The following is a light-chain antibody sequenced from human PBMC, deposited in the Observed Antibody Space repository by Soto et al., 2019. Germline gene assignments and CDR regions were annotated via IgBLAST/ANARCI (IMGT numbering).Light chain of an antibody. CDR1: SSNIGSNT. CDR3: QSYDSSLSGYV. CDR2: GNS. V-gene: IGLV1-40*01. J-gene: IGLJ1*01. Sequence: QSVLTQPPSASGTPGQRVAISCSGSSSNIGSNTVNWYQQFPETAPKLLIYGNSNRPSGVPDRFSGSKSGTSASLAITGLQAEDEADYYCQSYDSSLSGYVFGTGTKLTVL.